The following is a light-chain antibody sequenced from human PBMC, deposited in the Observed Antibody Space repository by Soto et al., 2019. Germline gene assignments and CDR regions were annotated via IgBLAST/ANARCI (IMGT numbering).Light chain of an antibody. Sequence: QLVLTQPPSVSGAPGQTVTISCTGSSSNIGAGYDVHWYQQLPGIAPKLLIYANKNRPAGVPDRFSASKSGTSASLAITGLQADDEADYYCQSYDSSPSGYVFGTGTKLTVL. CDR3: QSYDSSPSGYV. CDR2: ANK. CDR1: SSNIGAGYD. J-gene: IGLJ1*01. V-gene: IGLV1-40*01.